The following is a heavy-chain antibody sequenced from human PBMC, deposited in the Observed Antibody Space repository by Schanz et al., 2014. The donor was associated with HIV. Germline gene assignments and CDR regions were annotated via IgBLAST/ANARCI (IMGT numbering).Heavy chain of an antibody. V-gene: IGHV1-69*06. CDR3: AGTPMITGAFDH. J-gene: IGHJ4*02. D-gene: IGHD5-18*01. CDR2: IIPILRTA. CDR1: GGTFSSYA. Sequence: QVQLVQSGAEVKKPGSSVKVSCKASGGTFSSYAFSWVRQAPGQGLEWMGGIIPILRTANYAQKFQGRVTMTRDTSTSTVYMELSSLRSEDTAVYYCAGTPMITGAFDHWGQGNLVTVSS.